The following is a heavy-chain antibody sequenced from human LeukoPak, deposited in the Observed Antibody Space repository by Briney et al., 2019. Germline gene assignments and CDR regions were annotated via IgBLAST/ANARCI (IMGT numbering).Heavy chain of an antibody. CDR2: ISRSSSYI. CDR3: AREYNSPNRFDY. D-gene: IGHD1-20*01. Sequence: GGSLRLSCAASSITFSTSTMNWVRQAPGKGLEWVSSISRSSSYINYADSVKGRFTISRDNAKNSLYLQMNSLRAEDTAVYYCAREYNSPNRFDYWGQGTLDTVSS. CDR1: SITFSTST. V-gene: IGHV3-21*01. J-gene: IGHJ4*02.